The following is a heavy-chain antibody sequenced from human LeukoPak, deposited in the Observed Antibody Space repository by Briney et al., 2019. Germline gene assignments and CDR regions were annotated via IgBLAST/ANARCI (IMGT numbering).Heavy chain of an antibody. Sequence: KHGESLKISCKGSGYSFTSYWIGWVRQMPGKGLEWMGIIYPGDSDTRYSPSFQGQVTISADKSISTAYLQWSSLKASDTAMYYCARHREDGSGSRYFDYWGQGTLVTVSS. CDR1: GYSFTSYW. CDR3: ARHREDGSGSRYFDY. V-gene: IGHV5-51*01. D-gene: IGHD3-10*01. J-gene: IGHJ4*02. CDR2: IYPGDSDT.